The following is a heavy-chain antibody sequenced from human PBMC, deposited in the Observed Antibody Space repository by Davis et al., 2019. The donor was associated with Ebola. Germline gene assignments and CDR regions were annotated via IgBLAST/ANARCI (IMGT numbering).Heavy chain of an antibody. D-gene: IGHD5-12*01. CDR2: IYHSGST. CDR1: GGSISSSNW. J-gene: IGHJ3*02. V-gene: IGHV4-4*02. CDR3: ARDSKVGLRRRAFDI. Sequence: SETLSLTCAVSGGSISSSNWWSWVRQPPGKGLEWIGEIYHSGSTYYNPSLKSRVTISVDTSQNQFSLKLSSVTAADTAVYYCARDSKVGLRRRAFDIWGQGTMVTVSS.